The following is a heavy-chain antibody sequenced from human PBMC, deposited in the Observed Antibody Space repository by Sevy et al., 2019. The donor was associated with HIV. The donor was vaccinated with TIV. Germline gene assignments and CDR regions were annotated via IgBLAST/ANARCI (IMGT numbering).Heavy chain of an antibody. CDR1: GFTFSSYG. CDR2: IWYDGSNK. D-gene: IGHD5-18*01. J-gene: IGHJ4*02. Sequence: GGSLRLSCAASGFTFSSYGMHWVRQAPGKGLEWVAVIWYDGSNKYYADSVKGRFTISRDNSKNTLYLQMNSLRAEDTAVYYCARDFRYFGYGDYFDYRGQGTLVTVSS. V-gene: IGHV3-33*01. CDR3: ARDFRYFGYGDYFDY.